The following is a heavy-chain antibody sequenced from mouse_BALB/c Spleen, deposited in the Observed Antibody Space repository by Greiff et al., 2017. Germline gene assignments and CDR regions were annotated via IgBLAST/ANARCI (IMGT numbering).Heavy chain of an antibody. CDR1: GYTFTSYT. CDR3: AKSYYGSSPFDY. V-gene: IGHV1-4*01. D-gene: IGHD1-1*01. J-gene: IGHJ2*01. CDR2: INPSSGYT. Sequence: VQRVESGAELARPGASVKMSCKASGYTFTSYTMHWVKQRPGQCLEWIGYINPSSGYTNYNQKFKDKATLTADKSSSTAYMQLSSLTSEDSAVYYCAKSYYGSSPFDYWGQGTTLTVSS.